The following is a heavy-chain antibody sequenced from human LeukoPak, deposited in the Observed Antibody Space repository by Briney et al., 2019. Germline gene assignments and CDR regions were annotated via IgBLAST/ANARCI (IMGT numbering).Heavy chain of an antibody. D-gene: IGHD3-22*01. CDR3: ARMYYYDSSGYDSHEYYFDY. CDR1: GYTFTSYG. V-gene: IGHV1-18*01. Sequence: ASVKVSCKASGYTFTSYGISWVRQAPGQGLEWMGWISAYNGNTNYAQKLQGRVTMTTDTSTSTAYMELRSLRSDDTAVYYCARMYYYDSSGYDSHEYYFDYWGQGTLVTVSS. J-gene: IGHJ4*02. CDR2: ISAYNGNT.